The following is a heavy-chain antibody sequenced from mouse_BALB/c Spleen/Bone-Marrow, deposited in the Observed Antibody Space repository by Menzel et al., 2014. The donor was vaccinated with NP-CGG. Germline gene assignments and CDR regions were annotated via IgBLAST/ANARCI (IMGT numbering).Heavy chain of an antibody. V-gene: IGHV3-1*02. CDR3: TRRGLYYGYAMDY. J-gene: IGHJ4*01. CDR1: GYSITSGYS. CDR2: IHYSGST. Sequence: EVQLQQSGPDLVKPSQSLSLTCTVTGYSITSGYSWHWIRQFPGNKLEWMGYIHYSGSTNYDPSLKSRTSITRDTSKNQFFLQLSSVTTEDTATYYCTRRGLYYGYAMDYWGQGTSVTVSS. D-gene: IGHD1-1*02.